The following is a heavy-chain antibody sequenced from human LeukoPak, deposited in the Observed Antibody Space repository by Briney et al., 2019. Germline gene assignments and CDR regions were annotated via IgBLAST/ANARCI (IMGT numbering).Heavy chain of an antibody. D-gene: IGHD4/OR15-4a*01. V-gene: IGHV3-48*03. CDR1: GFTFSSYE. J-gene: IGHJ4*02. Sequence: GGSLRLSCVASGFTFSSYEMNWARQAPGKGLEWVSYISSSGSTIYYTDSVKGRFTISRDNAKNSLYLQMNSLRAEDTAVYYCARARIIGAHPSFFDYWGQGTLVTVSS. CDR3: ARARIIGAHPSFFDY. CDR2: ISSSGSTI.